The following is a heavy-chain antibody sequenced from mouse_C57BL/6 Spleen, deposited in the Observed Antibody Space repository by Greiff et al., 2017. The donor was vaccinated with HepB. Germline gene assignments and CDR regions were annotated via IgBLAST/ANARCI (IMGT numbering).Heavy chain of an antibody. CDR2: IDPSDSYT. J-gene: IGHJ2*01. V-gene: IGHV1-69*01. CDR1: GYTFTSYW. Sequence: QVQLQQPGAELVMPGASVKLSCKASGYTFTSYWMHWVKQRPGQGLEWIGEIDPSDSYTNYNQKFKGKSTLTVDKSSSTAYMQLSSLTSEDSAVYYCARSRLGREYFDYWGQGTTLTVSS. CDR3: ARSRLGREYFDY. D-gene: IGHD4-1*01.